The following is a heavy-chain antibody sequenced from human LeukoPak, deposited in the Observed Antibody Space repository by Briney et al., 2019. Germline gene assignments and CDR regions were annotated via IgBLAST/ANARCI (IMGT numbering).Heavy chain of an antibody. J-gene: IGHJ3*02. V-gene: IGHV4-61*02. CDR1: GGSISSGSYY. CDR3: ANPASGPEAFDI. CDR2: IYTSGST. Sequence: SETLSLTCTVSGGSISSGSYYWSWIRQPAGKGLEWIGRIYTSGSTNYNPSLKSRVTISVDTSKNQFSLKLSSVTAADTAVYYCANPASGPEAFDIWGQGTMVTVSS. D-gene: IGHD5-12*01.